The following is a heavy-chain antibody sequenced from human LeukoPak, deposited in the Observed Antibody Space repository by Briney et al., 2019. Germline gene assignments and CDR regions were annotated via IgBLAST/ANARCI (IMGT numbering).Heavy chain of an antibody. Sequence: GGSLRLSCAASGFTFSSYAMSWVRQAPGKGLEWMGGIIPIFGTANYAQKFQGRVTITADESTSTAYMELSSLRSEDTAVYYCARDQASSGWSSPFDYWGQGTLVTVSS. V-gene: IGHV1-69*01. D-gene: IGHD6-19*01. CDR1: GFTFSSYA. CDR3: ARDQASSGWSSPFDY. CDR2: IIPIFGTA. J-gene: IGHJ4*02.